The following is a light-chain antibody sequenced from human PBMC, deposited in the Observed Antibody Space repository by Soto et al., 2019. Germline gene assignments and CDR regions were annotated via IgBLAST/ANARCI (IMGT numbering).Light chain of an antibody. CDR3: QSYDSSLSGL. CDR1: SSNIGAGYD. CDR2: GSS. Sequence: QSVLTQPPSVSGAPGQRVTISCTGSSSNIGAGYDVHWYQQLPGTAPKLLIYGSSNRPSGVPDRFSGSKSGTSASLAITGLQAEDEADYYCQSYDSSLSGLFGTGTKVTVL. J-gene: IGLJ1*01. V-gene: IGLV1-40*01.